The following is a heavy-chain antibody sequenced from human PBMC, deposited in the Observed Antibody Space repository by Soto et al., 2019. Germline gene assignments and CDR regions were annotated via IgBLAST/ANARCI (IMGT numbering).Heavy chain of an antibody. Sequence: ASVKVSCKASGYTFTSYGISSVRQAPGQGLEWMGWISAYNGNTNYAQKLQGRVTMTTDTSTSTAYMELRSLRSDDTAVYYCARSIFGVVITPFDPWGQGTLVTVSS. CDR1: GYTFTSYG. CDR3: ARSIFGVVITPFDP. D-gene: IGHD3-3*01. J-gene: IGHJ5*02. V-gene: IGHV1-18*01. CDR2: ISAYNGNT.